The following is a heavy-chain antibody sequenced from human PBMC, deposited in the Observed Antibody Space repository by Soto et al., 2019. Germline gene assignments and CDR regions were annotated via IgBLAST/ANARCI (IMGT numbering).Heavy chain of an antibody. CDR2: IYYSGST. D-gene: IGHD5-12*01. Sequence: QVQLQESGPGLVKPSQTLSLTCTVSGGSISSGDYYWSWIRQPPGKGLEWIGYIYYSGSTYYNPSIKSRVTISVDTSKNQFSLKLSSVTAADTAVYYCARVHDSGYDYGDPYYFDYWGQGTLVTVSS. J-gene: IGHJ4*02. V-gene: IGHV4-30-4*01. CDR3: ARVHDSGYDYGDPYYFDY. CDR1: GGSISSGDYY.